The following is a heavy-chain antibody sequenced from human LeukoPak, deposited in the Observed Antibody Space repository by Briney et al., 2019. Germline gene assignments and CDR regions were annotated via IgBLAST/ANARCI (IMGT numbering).Heavy chain of an antibody. CDR1: GGSISTYY. CDR2: IYYSGNS. CDR3: AGLGASGNGYLSWFDP. D-gene: IGHD3-22*01. Sequence: SETLSLTCTVSGGSISTYYWSWIRQPPGKGLEWIGNIYYSGNSNYNPSLKSRVTISVDTSKNQFSLKLSSVTAADTAVYYCAGLGASGNGYLSWFDPWGQGTLVTVSS. J-gene: IGHJ5*02. V-gene: IGHV4-59*01.